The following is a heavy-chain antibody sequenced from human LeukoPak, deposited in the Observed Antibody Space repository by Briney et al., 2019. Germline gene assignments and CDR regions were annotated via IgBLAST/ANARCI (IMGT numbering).Heavy chain of an antibody. Sequence: PSETLSLTCTVSGGSISSSSYYWGWIRQPPGKGLERIGSIYYSGSTYYNPSLKSRVTISVDTSKNQFSLKLSSVTAADTAVYYCARRVYYGSGSYYNVVDYWGQGTLVTVSS. D-gene: IGHD3-10*01. CDR1: GGSISSSSYY. J-gene: IGHJ4*02. CDR2: IYYSGST. CDR3: ARRVYYGSGSYYNVVDY. V-gene: IGHV4-39*07.